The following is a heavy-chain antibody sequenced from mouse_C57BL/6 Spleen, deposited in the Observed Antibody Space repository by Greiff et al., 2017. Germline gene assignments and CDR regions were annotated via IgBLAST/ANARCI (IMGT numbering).Heavy chain of an antibody. J-gene: IGHJ2*01. D-gene: IGHD3-2*02. V-gene: IGHV1-72*01. Sequence: QVQLKQPGAELVKPGASVKLSCKASGYTFTSYWMHWVKQRPGRGLEWIGRIDPNSGGTKYNEKFKSKATLTVDKPSSTAYMQLSSLTSEDSAVYYCARWYRPDSSGHDYGGQGTTLTVSS. CDR2: IDPNSGGT. CDR1: GYTFTSYW. CDR3: ARWYRPDSSGHDY.